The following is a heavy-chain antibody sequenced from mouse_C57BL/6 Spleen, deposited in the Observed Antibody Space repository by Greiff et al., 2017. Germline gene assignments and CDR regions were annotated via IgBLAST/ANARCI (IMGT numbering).Heavy chain of an antibody. J-gene: IGHJ1*03. CDR1: GYTFTDYY. CDR3: ARSMMVTTITGWYFDV. Sequence: VQLQQSGPELVKPGASVKISCKASGYTFTDYYMNWVKQSHGKSLEWIGDINPNTGGTSYNQKFKGKATLTVDKSSSTAYMELRSLTSEDSAVYYCARSMMVTTITGWYFDVWGTGTTVTVSS. D-gene: IGHD2-3*01. V-gene: IGHV1-26*01. CDR2: INPNTGGT.